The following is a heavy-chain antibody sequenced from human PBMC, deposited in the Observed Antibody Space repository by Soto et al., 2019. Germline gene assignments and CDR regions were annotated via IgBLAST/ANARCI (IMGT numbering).Heavy chain of an antibody. CDR2: ISSSSSTI. Sequence: PGGPLRLSCAAAGFTFSSYSMKWVRQAPGKGLEWVSYISSSSSTIYYADSVKGRFTISRDNAKNSLYLQMNSLRAEDTAVYYCARAYDFWSGSSHRVAFDIWGQGTMVTVSS. V-gene: IGHV3-48*01. D-gene: IGHD3-3*01. CDR3: ARAYDFWSGSSHRVAFDI. J-gene: IGHJ3*02. CDR1: GFTFSSYS.